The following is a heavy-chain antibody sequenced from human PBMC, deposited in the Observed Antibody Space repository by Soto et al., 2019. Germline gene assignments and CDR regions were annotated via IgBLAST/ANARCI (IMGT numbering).Heavy chain of an antibody. CDR3: EPSALVY. D-gene: IGHD1-26*01. CDR1: GFTFSSYA. J-gene: IGHJ4*02. Sequence: EVQLLESGGGLVQPGGSLRLSCEASGFTFSSYAMSWVRQAPGKGLEWVSTIVGSGGSTYYADSVKGRFTISRDNSKNTLYLEMNSLRAEDKAIYYCEPSALVYWGQGTLVTVSS. CDR2: IVGSGGST. V-gene: IGHV3-23*01.